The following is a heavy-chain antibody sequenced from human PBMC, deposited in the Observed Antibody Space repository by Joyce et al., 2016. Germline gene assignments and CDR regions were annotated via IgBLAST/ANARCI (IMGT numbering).Heavy chain of an antibody. CDR2: ISGIADST. V-gene: IGHV3-23*01. D-gene: IGHD6-19*01. Sequence: EVQLLESGGGLVQPGGSLRLSCAASGFTFNSYVMSWVRQAPVKGLEWVSSISGIADSTYYADSVKGRFTISRDNSKNTLFLQMNSLRAEDTAVYYCATSGWYGDYWGQGTLVTVSS. J-gene: IGHJ4*02. CDR1: GFTFNSYV. CDR3: ATSGWYGDY.